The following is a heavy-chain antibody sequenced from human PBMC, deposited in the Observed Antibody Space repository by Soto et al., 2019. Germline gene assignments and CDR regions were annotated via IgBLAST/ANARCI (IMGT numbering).Heavy chain of an antibody. V-gene: IGHV4-39*01. CDR1: GGSISSSSYY. Sequence: ETLSLTCTVSGGSISSSSYYWGWIRQPPGKGLEWIGSIYYSGSTYYNPSLKSRVTISVDTSKNQFSLKLSSVTAADTAVYYCARRYYGSGSYYPLPYYYYYGMDVWGQGTTVTVSS. J-gene: IGHJ6*02. CDR2: IYYSGST. CDR3: ARRYYGSGSYYPLPYYYYYGMDV. D-gene: IGHD3-10*01.